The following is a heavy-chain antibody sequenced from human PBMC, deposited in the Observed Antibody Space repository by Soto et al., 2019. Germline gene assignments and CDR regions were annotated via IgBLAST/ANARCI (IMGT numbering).Heavy chain of an antibody. D-gene: IGHD6-25*01. CDR2: IKEDGSEK. CDR1: GFTFSSYW. Sequence: EVQLVESGGGLVQPGGSLRLSCAASGFTFSSYWMSWVRQAPVKGLEWVGNIKEDGSEKNYVDFVKGRFTSSRDNAKNSRYLQMNSLRGEATAVYYCARIASAGRGWDVWGQGTTVVVSS. J-gene: IGHJ6*02. CDR3: ARIASAGRGWDV. V-gene: IGHV3-7*01.